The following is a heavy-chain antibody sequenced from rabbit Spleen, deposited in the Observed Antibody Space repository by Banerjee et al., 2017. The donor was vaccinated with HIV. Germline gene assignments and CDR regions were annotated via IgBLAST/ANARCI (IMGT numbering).Heavy chain of an antibody. CDR3: AREQVVAGVHYGMDL. J-gene: IGHJ6*01. CDR1: GFSFSSSYW. Sequence: QSLEESGGGLVKPGASLTLTCTASGFSFSSSYWMCWVRQAPGKGLEWIACMYLGSGGDTYYASWVNGRFTISLDNAQNTVFLQMTSLTAADTATYFCAREQVVAGVHYGMDLWGPGTLVTVS. V-gene: IGHV1S40*01. D-gene: IGHD4-1*01. CDR2: MYLGSGGDT.